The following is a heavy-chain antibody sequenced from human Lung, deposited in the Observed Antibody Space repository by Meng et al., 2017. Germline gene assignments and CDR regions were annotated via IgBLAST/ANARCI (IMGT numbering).Heavy chain of an antibody. CDR2: INHSGST. V-gene: IGHV4-34*01. CDR3: ARGPTTMAHDFDY. D-gene: IGHD4-11*01. Sequence: QGQLQLWGAGLLKPSETLSLTFGVSGGSISDYYWSWSRQPPGKGLEWIGEINHSGSTNYNPSLESRATISVDTSQNNLSLKLSSVTAADSAVYYCARGPTTMAHDFDYWGQGTLVTASS. CDR1: GGSISDYY. J-gene: IGHJ4*02.